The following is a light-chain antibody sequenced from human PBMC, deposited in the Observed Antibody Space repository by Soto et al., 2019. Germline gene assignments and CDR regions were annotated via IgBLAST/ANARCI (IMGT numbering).Light chain of an antibody. CDR2: GVS. CDR1: SSDVGSFNY. Sequence: QSALTQPASVSGSPGQSITISCTGTSSDVGSFNYVSWHQQHPGKAPKLMIYGVSNRPSGVSNRFSGSKSGNTASLTISGLHTEDEADYYCNSYTSSSTYVFGTGTKLTVL. V-gene: IGLV2-14*01. CDR3: NSYTSSSTYV. J-gene: IGLJ1*01.